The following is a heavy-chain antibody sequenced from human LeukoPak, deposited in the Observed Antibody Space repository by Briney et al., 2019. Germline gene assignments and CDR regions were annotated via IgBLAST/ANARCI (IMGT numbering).Heavy chain of an antibody. V-gene: IGHV3-15*01. Sequence: AGGSLRLSCAASGFTFSIAWMSWVRQAPGKGPEWVGRIKSKTDGGTTDYAAPVKGRFTIPRDDSKNTLYLQMNSLKTEDRAVYYCTTEVKAYWGQGTLVTVSS. J-gene: IGHJ4*02. D-gene: IGHD3-10*01. CDR1: GFTFSIAW. CDR2: IKSKTDGGTT. CDR3: TTEVKAY.